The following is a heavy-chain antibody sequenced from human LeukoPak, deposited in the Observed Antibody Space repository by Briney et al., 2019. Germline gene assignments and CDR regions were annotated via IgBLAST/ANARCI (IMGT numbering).Heavy chain of an antibody. CDR3: ARDGYYDSSGYVFDY. D-gene: IGHD3-22*01. Sequence: SETLSLTCTVSGGSISSSSYYWGWIRQPPGKGLEWIGSIYYSGSTYYNPSLKSRVTISVDTSKNQFSLKLSSVTAADTAVYYCARDGYYDSSGYVFDYWGQGTLVTVSS. CDR1: GGSISSSSYY. J-gene: IGHJ4*02. CDR2: IYYSGST. V-gene: IGHV4-39*07.